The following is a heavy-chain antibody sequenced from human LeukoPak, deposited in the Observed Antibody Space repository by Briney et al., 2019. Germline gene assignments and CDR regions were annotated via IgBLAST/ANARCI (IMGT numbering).Heavy chain of an antibody. J-gene: IGHJ4*02. D-gene: IGHD3-22*01. CDR2: TNSDGSST. V-gene: IGHV3-74*01. CDR1: GFTFTNHW. Sequence: PGGSLRLSCTASGFTFTNHWMHWVRQAPGKGLVWVSRTNSDGSSTSYADSVKGRFTISRDNAKNTLYLQMNSLRAEDTAVYYCAREAYDSSGYYYSPYFDYWGRGTLVTVSS. CDR3: AREAYDSSGYYYSPYFDY.